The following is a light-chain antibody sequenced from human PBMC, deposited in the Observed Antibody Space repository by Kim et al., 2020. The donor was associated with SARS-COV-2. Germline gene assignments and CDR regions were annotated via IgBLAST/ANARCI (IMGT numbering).Light chain of an antibody. CDR2: GKN. Sequence: SSELTQDPAVSVALGKTVRITCQGDSLRRYYASWYQQKPGQAPVLVIYGKNNRPTGIPERFSGSSSGNTASLTITGALAEDEADYYCNSRDSSGDRWVFG. J-gene: IGLJ3*02. CDR1: SLRRYY. CDR3: NSRDSSGDRWV. V-gene: IGLV3-19*01.